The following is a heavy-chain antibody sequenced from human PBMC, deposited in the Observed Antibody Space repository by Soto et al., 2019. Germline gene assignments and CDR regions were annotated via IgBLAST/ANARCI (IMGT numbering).Heavy chain of an antibody. V-gene: IGHV1-24*01. CDR1: GYTLTELS. J-gene: IGHJ3*02. CDR3: IPYYYDSSGLDAFDI. CDR2: FDPEDGET. D-gene: IGHD3-22*01. Sequence: ASVKVSCKVSGYTLTELSMHWVRQAPGKGLEWMGGFDPEDGETIYAQKFQGRVTMTEDTSTDTAYMELSSLRSEDTAVYYCIPYYYDSSGLDAFDIWGQGTMVTVSS.